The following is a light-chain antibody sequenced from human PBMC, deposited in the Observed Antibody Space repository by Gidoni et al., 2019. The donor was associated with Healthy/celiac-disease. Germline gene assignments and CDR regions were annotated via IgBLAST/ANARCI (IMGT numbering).Light chain of an antibody. V-gene: IGKV3-11*01. CDR1: QSVSSY. CDR2: DAS. Sequence: EIVLTQSPATLSLSPGERATLSCRASQSVSSYLAWYHQKPGQAHRLLIYDASNRATGIPARLRGSGSGTDCTLTISSLEPEDFAVYYCQQSSNWPPTFGQGTKVEIK. CDR3: QQSSNWPPT. J-gene: IGKJ1*01.